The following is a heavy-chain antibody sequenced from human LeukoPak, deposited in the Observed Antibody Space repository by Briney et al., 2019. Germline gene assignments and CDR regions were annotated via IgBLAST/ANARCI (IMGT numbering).Heavy chain of an antibody. V-gene: IGHV1-3*01. CDR1: GYTFTSYA. CDR2: INAGNGNT. CDR3: ARDLGNWNDRWFDP. J-gene: IGHJ5*02. Sequence: ASVKVSCRASGYTFTSYAMHWVRQARGQRLEWMGWINAGNGNTKYSQKFQGRVTITSDTSASTAYMELSSLRSEDTAVYYCARDLGNWNDRWFDPWGQGTLVTVSS. D-gene: IGHD1-20*01.